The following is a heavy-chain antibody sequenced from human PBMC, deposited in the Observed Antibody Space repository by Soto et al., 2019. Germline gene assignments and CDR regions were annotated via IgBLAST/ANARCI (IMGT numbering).Heavy chain of an antibody. V-gene: IGHV4-39*01. CDR3: AHSSGYYYVNY. D-gene: IGHD3-22*01. J-gene: IGHJ4*02. CDR2: IYYSGST. Sequence: SETLSLTCTVSGGSISSSSYYWGWIRQPPGKGLEWIGSIYYSGSTYYNPSLKSRVTISVDTSKNQFSLKLSSVTAADTAVYYCAHSSGYYYVNYWGQGTLVTVPS. CDR1: GGSISSSSYY.